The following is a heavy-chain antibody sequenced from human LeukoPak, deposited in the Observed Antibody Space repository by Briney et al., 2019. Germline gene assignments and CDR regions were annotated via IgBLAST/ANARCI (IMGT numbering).Heavy chain of an antibody. V-gene: IGHV1-18*01. CDR3: ARDGRFGELFDY. Sequence: ASVTVSCTASGGTFSSYAISWVRKAPGQGLEWMGWISAYNGNTNYAQKLQDRVTMTTDTSTSTAYMELRSLRSDDTAVYYCARDGRFGELFDYWGQGTLVTVSS. J-gene: IGHJ4*02. CDR1: GGTFSSYA. D-gene: IGHD3-10*01. CDR2: ISAYNGNT.